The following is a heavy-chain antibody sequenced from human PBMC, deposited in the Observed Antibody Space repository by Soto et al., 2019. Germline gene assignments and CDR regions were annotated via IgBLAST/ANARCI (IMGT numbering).Heavy chain of an antibody. J-gene: IGHJ4*02. CDR2: SIPMFAAT. D-gene: IGHD2-15*01. CDR1: GGSFSDFA. CDR3: ARGAIVAVPAALSSYHDYTNYRFDS. Sequence: QVQLAQSGAEMTKPGSSVKVSCRASGGSFSDFAFSWVRQAPGQGLELMGGSIPMFAATKYAQRLQDRVTITADESTNTVYLALNSLTSEDTAIYYCARGAIVAVPAALSSYHDYTNYRFDSWGQGTLVTVSS. V-gene: IGHV1-69*01.